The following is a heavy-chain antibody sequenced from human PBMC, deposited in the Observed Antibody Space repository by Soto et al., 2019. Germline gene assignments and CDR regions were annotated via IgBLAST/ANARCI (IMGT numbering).Heavy chain of an antibody. Sequence: QITLKESGPTLVKPTQTLTLTCTFPGFSLSTSGVGVGWIRQPPGKALEWLALIYWDDDKRYSPSLKSRLTIXTXXPKNQVVPTMTNMDPVDTATYYCAHKGDGDRGFKYWGRGTLVTVSS. V-gene: IGHV2-5*02. J-gene: IGHJ4*02. CDR2: IYWDDDK. D-gene: IGHD3-16*01. CDR3: AHKGDGDRGFKY. CDR1: GFSLSTSGVG.